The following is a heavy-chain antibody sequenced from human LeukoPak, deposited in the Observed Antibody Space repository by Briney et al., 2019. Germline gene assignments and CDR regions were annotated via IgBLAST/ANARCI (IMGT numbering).Heavy chain of an antibody. CDR1: GFHFSGAY. Sequence: GSLRLSCAASGFHFSGAYMKWVRQAPGKGLEWVGLIKNKHEHQATDYAAPVRERFIITRDDSSSTLFLQMNSLKTEDTAVYYCVTDANRILGARGTGYWGQGILVTVSS. D-gene: IGHD1-26*01. CDR2: IKNKHEHQAT. V-gene: IGHV3-15*07. J-gene: IGHJ4*02. CDR3: VTDANRILGARGTGY.